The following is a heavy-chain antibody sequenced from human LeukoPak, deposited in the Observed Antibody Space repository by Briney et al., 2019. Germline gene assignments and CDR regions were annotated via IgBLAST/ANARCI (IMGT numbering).Heavy chain of an antibody. J-gene: IGHJ4*02. CDR3: AKVPVGELLGWYFDY. D-gene: IGHD1-26*01. CDR2: ISWNSGNI. CDR1: GFTFNDYA. V-gene: IGHV3-9*01. Sequence: GRSLRLSCAASGFTFNDYAMHWVRQAPGKGLEWVSGISWNSGNIGYADSVKGRFTISRDNAKNSLYLQMNSLRAEDTALYYCAKVPVGELLGWYFDYWGQGTLVNASS.